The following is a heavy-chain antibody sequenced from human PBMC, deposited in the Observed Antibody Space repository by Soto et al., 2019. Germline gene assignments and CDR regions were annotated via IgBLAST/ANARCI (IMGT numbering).Heavy chain of an antibody. D-gene: IGHD3-3*01. CDR1: GFTFSSDG. CDR3: ASNYDFWSGSLDYGMDV. Sequence: GGSLRLSCAASGFTFSSDGMHWVLQAPGKGLEWVAVIWYDGSNKYYADSVKGRFTISRDNSKNTLYLQMNSLRAEDTAVYYCASNYDFWSGSLDYGMDVWGQGTTVTVSS. CDR2: IWYDGSNK. V-gene: IGHV3-33*01. J-gene: IGHJ6*02.